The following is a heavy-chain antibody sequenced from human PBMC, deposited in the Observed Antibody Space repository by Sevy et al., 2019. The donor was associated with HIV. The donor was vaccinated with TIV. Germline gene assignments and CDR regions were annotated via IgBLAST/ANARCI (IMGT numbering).Heavy chain of an antibody. CDR3: AKDQGGYNYAPGY. Sequence: GGSLRLSCAASGLTVSIYGMHWVRQAPGKGLEWVAVISYDGNIQYYADSVKGRFTVSRDNSKNTLYLQMNSLRAEDSAVYYCAKDQGGYNYAPGYWGQGTLVTVSS. D-gene: IGHD5-18*01. CDR1: GLTVSIYG. J-gene: IGHJ4*02. CDR2: ISYDGNIQ. V-gene: IGHV3-30*18.